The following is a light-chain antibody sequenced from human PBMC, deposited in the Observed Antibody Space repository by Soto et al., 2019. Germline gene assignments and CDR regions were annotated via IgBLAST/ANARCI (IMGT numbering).Light chain of an antibody. Sequence: EIVLTQSPATLSLSPGERATLSCRASQSVSTSLAWYQHKPGQAPRLLIYDASNRATGIPARFSGSGSGTAFTLTSSSLEPADFAVYYCQQRSNWPPLYSFGQGTKLEIK. CDR3: QQRSNWPPLYS. J-gene: IGKJ2*01. V-gene: IGKV3-11*01. CDR1: QSVSTS. CDR2: DAS.